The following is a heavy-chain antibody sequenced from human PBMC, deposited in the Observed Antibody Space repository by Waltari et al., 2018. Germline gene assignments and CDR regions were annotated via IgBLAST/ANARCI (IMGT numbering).Heavy chain of an antibody. CDR3: AKVARGLTFDAFDI. Sequence: QVQLVESGGGVVQPGRSLRLSCAASGFTFSSYGMHWVRQAPGKGLEWVAVIWYDGSNKYYADSVKGRFTISRDNSKNTLYLQMNSLRAEDTAMYYCAKVARGLTFDAFDIWGQGTMVTVSS. CDR2: IWYDGSNK. J-gene: IGHJ3*02. D-gene: IGHD1-26*01. CDR1: GFTFSSYG. V-gene: IGHV3-30*18.